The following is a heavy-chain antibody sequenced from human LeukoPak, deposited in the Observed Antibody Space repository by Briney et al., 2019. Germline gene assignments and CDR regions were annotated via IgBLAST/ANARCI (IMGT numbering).Heavy chain of an antibody. CDR2: ISYDGSNK. Sequence: GGSLRLSCAASGFTFSSYGMHWVRQAPGKGLEWVAVISYDGSNKYYADSVKGRFTISRDNSKNTLYLQMNSLRAEDTAVYYCARASYGEEFDYWGQGTLVTVSS. CDR3: ARASYGEEFDY. J-gene: IGHJ4*02. CDR1: GFTFSSYG. D-gene: IGHD4-17*01. V-gene: IGHV3-30*03.